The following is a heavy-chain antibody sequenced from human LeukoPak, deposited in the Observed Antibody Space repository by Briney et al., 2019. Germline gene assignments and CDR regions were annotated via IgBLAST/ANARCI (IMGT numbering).Heavy chain of an antibody. CDR1: VFTVSTNY. CDR2: IYSGGSGGAT. V-gene: IGHV3-66*01. CDR3: ARDSNGWYFDN. D-gene: IGHD6-19*01. J-gene: IGHJ4*02. Sequence: GGSLRLSCAASVFTVSTNYTSWVRQAPAKGLEWVSGIYSGGSGGATYYADSVKGRFTISRDNSKNTVYLQMNSLRAEDTAVYYCARDSNGWYFDNWGQGALVTVSS.